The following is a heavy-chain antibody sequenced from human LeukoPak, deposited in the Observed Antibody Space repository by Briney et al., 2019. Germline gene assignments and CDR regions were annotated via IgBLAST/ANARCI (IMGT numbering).Heavy chain of an antibody. CDR3: ARDGKWELPLDY. V-gene: IGHV3-30-3*01. D-gene: IGHD1-26*01. CDR1: GFTFSSYS. CDR2: ITYDGTNK. J-gene: IGHJ4*02. Sequence: GRSLTLSCAVSGFTFSSYSMHWVRQAPGKGLEWVVVITYDGTNKHYADSVKGRFTISRDDSKNTLYLQMNSLRVEDTAVYYCARDGKWELPLDYWGQGTLVTVSS.